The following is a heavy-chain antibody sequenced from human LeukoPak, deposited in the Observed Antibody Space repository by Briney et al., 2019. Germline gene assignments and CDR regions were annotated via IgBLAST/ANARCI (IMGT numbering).Heavy chain of an antibody. Sequence: GGSLRLSCAASGFTVSSNYMSWVRQAPGKGLEWVSVIYSGGSTYYADSVKGRFTISRDNSKNTLYLQMNSLRAEDTAVYYCARGVRGLYYFDYWGQGTLVTVSS. CDR1: GFTVSSNY. D-gene: IGHD2-2*01. J-gene: IGHJ4*02. V-gene: IGHV3-66*01. CDR3: ARGVRGLYYFDY. CDR2: IYSGGST.